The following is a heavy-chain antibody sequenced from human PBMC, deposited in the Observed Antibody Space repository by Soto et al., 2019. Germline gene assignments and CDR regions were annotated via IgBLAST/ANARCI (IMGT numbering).Heavy chain of an antibody. CDR3: ARGGGNCSGGSCYPADY. CDR1: GGSISSSSYY. CDR2: IYYSGST. Sequence: PSETLSLTCTVSGGSISSSSYYWGWIRQPPGKGLEWIGYIYYSGSTNYNPSLKSRVTISVDTSKNQFSLKLSSVTAADTAVYYCARGGGNCSGGSCYPADYWGQGTLVTVSS. J-gene: IGHJ4*02. V-gene: IGHV4-39*07. D-gene: IGHD2-15*01.